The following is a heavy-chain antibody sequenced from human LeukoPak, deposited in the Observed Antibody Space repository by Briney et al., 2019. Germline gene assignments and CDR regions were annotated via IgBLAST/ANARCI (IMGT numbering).Heavy chain of an antibody. D-gene: IGHD5-18*01. CDR1: GGSIRTHY. Sequence: SETLSLTCTVSGGSIRTHYWGWIRQPPGKGLEWIAYIYQSGNTNYNPSLKSRVTMSVDTSKNQFSLKLSSVTAADTAVYYCARGGYSYGYQDNWFDPWGQGTLVTVSS. J-gene: IGHJ5*02. V-gene: IGHV4-59*11. CDR3: ARGGYSYGYQDNWFDP. CDR2: IYQSGNT.